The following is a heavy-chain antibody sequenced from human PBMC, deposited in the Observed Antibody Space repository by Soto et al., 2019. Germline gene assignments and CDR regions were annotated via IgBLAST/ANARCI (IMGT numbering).Heavy chain of an antibody. CDR2: IYYSGST. V-gene: IGHV4-59*12. J-gene: IGHJ6*02. D-gene: IGHD2-15*01. CDR1: GGSISSYY. Sequence: SETLSLTCTVSGGSISSYYWSWIRQPPGKGLEWIGYIYYSGSTNYNPSLKSRVTISVDTSKNQFSLKLSSVTAADTAVYYCARGRVVVAAGDYYYYYGMDVWGQGTTVTVSS. CDR3: ARGRVVVAAGDYYYYYGMDV.